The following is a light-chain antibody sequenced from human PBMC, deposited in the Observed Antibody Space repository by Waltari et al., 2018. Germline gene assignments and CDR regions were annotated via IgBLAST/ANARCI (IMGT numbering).Light chain of an antibody. Sequence: DIQMTQSPSSLSASVGDRVTIPCRASQSIGTFLNWYQQKPGTAPKVLIYGASSLQSGVPSRFSGSGSGTDFTLTISSLHPEDFATYYCQKYDDLLTFGGGTKVEIK. J-gene: IGKJ4*01. CDR1: QSIGTF. V-gene: IGKV1-39*01. CDR3: QKYDDLLT. CDR2: GAS.